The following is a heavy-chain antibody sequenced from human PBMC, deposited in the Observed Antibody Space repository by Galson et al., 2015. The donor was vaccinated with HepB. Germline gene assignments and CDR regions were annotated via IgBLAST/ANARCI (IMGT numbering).Heavy chain of an antibody. J-gene: IGHJ4*02. CDR3: ARSMVARTQGIGY. D-gene: IGHD4/OR15-4a*01. V-gene: IGHV3-21*04. CDR1: GFTFSSYS. CDR2: ISSSSSYI. Sequence: SLRLSCAASGFTFSSYSMNWVRQAPGKGLEWVSSISSSSSYIYYADSVKGRFTISRDNAKNSLYLQMNSLRAEDTAVYYCARSMVARTQGIGYWGQGTLVTVSS.